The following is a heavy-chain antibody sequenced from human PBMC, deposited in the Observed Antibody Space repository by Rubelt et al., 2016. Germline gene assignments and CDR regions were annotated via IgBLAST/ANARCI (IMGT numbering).Heavy chain of an antibody. CDR1: GYTFTSYG. Sequence: QVQLVQSGAEVKKPGASVKVSCKASGYTFTSYGISWVRQAPGQGLEWMGWISAYNGNTNYAQKLQGRLTRTTDTSTSPADMELRSLRSDDTAVYYCARDLPPFRRYNWNFPLDYWGQGTLVTVSS. J-gene: IGHJ4*02. V-gene: IGHV1-18*01. CDR3: ARDLPPFRRYNWNFPLDY. CDR2: ISAYNGNT. D-gene: IGHD1-7*01.